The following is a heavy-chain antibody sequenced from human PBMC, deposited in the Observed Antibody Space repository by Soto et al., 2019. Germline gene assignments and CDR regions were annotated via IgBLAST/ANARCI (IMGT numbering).Heavy chain of an antibody. J-gene: IGHJ4*02. CDR2: IIPIFGTA. CDR1: GGTFSSYA. CDR3: ARSLGWEFTSTLYYFDY. Sequence: QVQLVQSGAEVKKPGSSVKVSCKASGGTFSSYAISWVRQAPGQGLEWMGGIIPIFGTANYAQKFQGRVTITADESTSTAYMELSSLRSEDTVVYYCARSLGWEFTSTLYYFDYWGQGTLVTVSS. D-gene: IGHD1-26*01. V-gene: IGHV1-69*01.